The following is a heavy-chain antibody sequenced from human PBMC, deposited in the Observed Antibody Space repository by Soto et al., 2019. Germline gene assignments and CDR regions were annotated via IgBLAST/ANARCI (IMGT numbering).Heavy chain of an antibody. CDR2: ISYDGSNK. J-gene: IGHJ6*02. CDR3: AKDRFTMVRGVHYYYGMDV. CDR1: GFTFSSYG. V-gene: IGHV3-30*18. Sequence: GGSLRLSCAASGFTFSSYGMHWVRQAPGKGLEWVAVISYDGSNKYYADSVKGRFTISRDNSKNTLYLQMNSLRAEDTAVYYCAKDRFTMVRGVHYYYGMDVWGQGTTVTVSS. D-gene: IGHD3-10*01.